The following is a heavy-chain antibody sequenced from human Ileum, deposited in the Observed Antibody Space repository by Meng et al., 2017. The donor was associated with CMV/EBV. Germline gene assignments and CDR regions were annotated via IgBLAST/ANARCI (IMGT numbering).Heavy chain of an antibody. CDR3: ATSSKWLLPKLDH. J-gene: IGHJ4*02. CDR1: GGTFSSYA. Sequence: SVQVSCKTSGGTFSSYAFIWLRQAPGQGLEWMAGFVPIFGKTDYAQKFQGSVTLTTDESTSTAYMELSSMTSEDTAVYYCATSSKWLLPKLDHWGQGTLVTVSS. D-gene: IGHD6-19*01. V-gene: IGHV1-69*05. CDR2: FVPIFGKT.